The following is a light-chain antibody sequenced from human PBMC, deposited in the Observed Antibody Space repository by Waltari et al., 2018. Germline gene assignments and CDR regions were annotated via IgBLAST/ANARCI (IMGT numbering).Light chain of an antibody. V-gene: IGKV3-20*01. CDR3: QHYVRLPVS. Sequence: IVLTQSPGTLSLSPGERATLPCRASQSVSRSLAWYQHKPGQAPRLLIYGASSRATGVPDRFSGSGSGTDFSLTISRLEPEDFAVYYCQHYVRLPVSFGQGTKVEIK. J-gene: IGKJ1*01. CDR2: GAS. CDR1: QSVSRS.